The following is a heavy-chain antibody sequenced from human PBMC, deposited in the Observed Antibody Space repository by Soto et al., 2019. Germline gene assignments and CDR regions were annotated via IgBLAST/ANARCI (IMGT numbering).Heavy chain of an antibody. CDR3: ARDRRVIPDADKDY. J-gene: IGHJ4*02. V-gene: IGHV3-30*03. Sequence: QVQLVESGGGVVQPGSSLRLSCEASGFTFSMYGMHWVRQAPGKGLEWVGVIYSDGSHQYYGDSVKGRSTISRDNSNKMVYLQMTGLRLDDSALYYCARDRRVIPDADKDYWGQGVLVTVSS. CDR2: IYSDGSHQ. D-gene: IGHD2-21*01. CDR1: GFTFSMYG.